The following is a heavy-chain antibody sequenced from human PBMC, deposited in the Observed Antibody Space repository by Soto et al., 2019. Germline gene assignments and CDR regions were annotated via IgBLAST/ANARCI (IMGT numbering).Heavy chain of an antibody. J-gene: IGHJ5*02. CDR3: AKQGGKYGIRSFDP. D-gene: IGHD1-1*01. CDR2: IYYSGNT. CDR1: GDPINNYY. V-gene: IGHV4-59*08. Sequence: SETLSLTCTVSGDPINNYYWSWIRQPPGKRLEWIGYIYYSGNTKYNPTLKSRVTISVDTSKNHFSLRLTSVTAADTAVYYCAKQGGKYGIRSFDPWGQGTLVTVSS.